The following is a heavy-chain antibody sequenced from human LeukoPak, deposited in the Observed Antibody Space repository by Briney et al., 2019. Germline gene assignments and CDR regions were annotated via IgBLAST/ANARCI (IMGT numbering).Heavy chain of an antibody. J-gene: IGHJ4*02. D-gene: IGHD6-19*01. CDR2: IKQDGNEK. CDR3: ARRLGSGWYGFDY. V-gene: IGHV3-7*01. CDR1: EFTFSWYW. Sequence: GGSLRLSCAASEFTFSWYWMTWVRQAPGKGLEWVANIKQDGNEKYYVDSVKGRFTISRDNAENSLYLQMNSVRVEDTAVYYCARRLGSGWYGFDYWGQGTLVTVSS.